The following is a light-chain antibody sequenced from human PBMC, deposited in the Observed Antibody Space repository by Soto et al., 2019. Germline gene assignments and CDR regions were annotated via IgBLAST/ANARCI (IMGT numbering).Light chain of an antibody. CDR2: GAS. J-gene: IGKJ2*01. CDR3: QQYGSSPYT. V-gene: IGKV3-20*01. CDR1: QSVSRNH. Sequence: EIVLTQSPGTLSLSPGERATLSCRASQSVSRNHLAWYQQKPGQAPRPLIYGASSRATGIPDRFSGSGSGTDFTLTISRLDPEDFAVYYCQQYGSSPYTFCQGTKLEIK.